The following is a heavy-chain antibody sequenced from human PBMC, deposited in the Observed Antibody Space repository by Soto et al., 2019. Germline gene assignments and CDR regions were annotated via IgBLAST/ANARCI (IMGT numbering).Heavy chain of an antibody. D-gene: IGHD3-22*01. CDR3: ARDGTLYDSSAYYYLY. CDR1: GGTFSRYT. J-gene: IGHJ4*02. CDR2: ITPMFGTP. V-gene: IGHV1-69*13. Sequence: GASVKVSCKASGGTFSRYTITWVRQAPGQGFEWMGGITPMFGTPNYAQKFQGRVTITADESTSTAYMELSSLRSEDTAMYYCARDGTLYDSSAYYYLYWGQGTLVTVSS.